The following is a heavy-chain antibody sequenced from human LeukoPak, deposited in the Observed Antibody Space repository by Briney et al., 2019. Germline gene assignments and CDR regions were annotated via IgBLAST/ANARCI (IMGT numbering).Heavy chain of an antibody. CDR3: AREAAAAHYYYYGMDV. Sequence: SETLSLTCTVSGGSVSSGSYYWSWIRQPPGKGLEWIGYIYYSGSTNYNPSLKSRVTISVDTSKNQFSLKLSSVTAADTAVYYCAREAAAAHYYYYGMDVWGQGTTVTVSS. V-gene: IGHV4-61*01. D-gene: IGHD6-13*01. J-gene: IGHJ6*02. CDR1: GGSVSSGSYY. CDR2: IYYSGST.